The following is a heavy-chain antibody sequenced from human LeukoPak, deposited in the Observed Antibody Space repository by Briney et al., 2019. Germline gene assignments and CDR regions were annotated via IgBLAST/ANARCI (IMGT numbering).Heavy chain of an antibody. CDR2: IYYSGST. CDR3: ASYYGDYDLY. J-gene: IGHJ4*02. D-gene: IGHD4-17*01. Sequence: PSETLSLTCTVSGGSISNYYWSWIRQPPGKGLEWIGSIYYSGSTYYNPSLKSRVTISVDTSKNQFSLKLSSVTAADTAVYYCASYYGDYDLYWGQGTLVTVSS. V-gene: IGHV4-39*07. CDR1: GGSISNYY.